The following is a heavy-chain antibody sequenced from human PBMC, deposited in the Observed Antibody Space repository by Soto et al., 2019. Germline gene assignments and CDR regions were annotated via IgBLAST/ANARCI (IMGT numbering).Heavy chain of an antibody. D-gene: IGHD6-13*01. Sequence: ATVKCSCKASGSTFTSYGISWVRQAPGQGLEWMGWISAYNGNTNYAQKLQGRVTMTTDTSTSTAYMELRSLTSDDTAVYYCASQAAGTGFGAFDIWGQGTMVTVSS. V-gene: IGHV1-18*01. CDR1: GSTFTSYG. J-gene: IGHJ3*02. CDR2: ISAYNGNT. CDR3: ASQAAGTGFGAFDI.